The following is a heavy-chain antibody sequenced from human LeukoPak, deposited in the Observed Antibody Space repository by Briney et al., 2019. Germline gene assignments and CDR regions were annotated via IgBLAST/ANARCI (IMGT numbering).Heavy chain of an antibody. Sequence: PGGSLRLXCAASGFTFSSYSMNWVRRAPGKGLEWVSSISSSSSYIYYADSVKGRFTISRDNAKNSLYLQMNSLRAEDTAVYYCARGLAVAGAIIDYWGQGTLVTVSS. CDR3: ARGLAVAGAIIDY. D-gene: IGHD6-19*01. CDR1: GFTFSSYS. V-gene: IGHV3-21*01. J-gene: IGHJ4*02. CDR2: ISSSSSYI.